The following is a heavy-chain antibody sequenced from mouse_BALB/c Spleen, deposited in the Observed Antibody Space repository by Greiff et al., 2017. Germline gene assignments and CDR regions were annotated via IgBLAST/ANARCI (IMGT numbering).Heavy chain of an antibody. CDR3: ARFSPIYDGYGFAY. CDR1: GFSLTSYG. V-gene: IGHV2-9*02. D-gene: IGHD2-3*01. Sequence: QVQLQQSGPGLVAPSQSLSITCTVSGFSLTSYGVHWIRQPPGKGLEWLGVIWAGGSTNYNSALMSRLSISKDNSKSQVFLKMNSLQTDDTAMYYCARFSPIYDGYGFAYWGQGTLVTVSA. CDR2: IWAGGST. J-gene: IGHJ3*01.